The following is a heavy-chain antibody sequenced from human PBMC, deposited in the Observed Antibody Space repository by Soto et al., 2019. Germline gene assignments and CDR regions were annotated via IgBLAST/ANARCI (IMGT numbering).Heavy chain of an antibody. CDR3: ASSRDCRGGTCYGSPDY. V-gene: IGHV3-7*01. Sequence: GGSLRLSCAASGFTFRNHWMTWVRQAPGQGLEWVANINQDGREKHYVDSVQGRFTISRDNAKNSLDLQVNSLRAEDTAVYYCASSRDCRGGTCYGSPDYWGQGTLVTVSS. CDR1: GFTFRNHW. J-gene: IGHJ4*02. D-gene: IGHD2-15*01. CDR2: INQDGREK.